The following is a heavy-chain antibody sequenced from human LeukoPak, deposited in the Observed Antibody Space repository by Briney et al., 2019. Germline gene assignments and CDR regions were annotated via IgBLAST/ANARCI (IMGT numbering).Heavy chain of an antibody. CDR1: GFTFSSYW. V-gene: IGHV3-7*03. Sequence: GGSLRLSCAASGFTFSSYWMSWARQAPGKGLEWVANIKQDGSEKYYMDSVKGRFTISRDNAKNSLYLQMNSLRAEDTAVYYCARDRRPYDFWSAYYFDHWGQGTLVTVSS. J-gene: IGHJ4*02. CDR3: ARDRRPYDFWSAYYFDH. D-gene: IGHD3-3*01. CDR2: IKQDGSEK.